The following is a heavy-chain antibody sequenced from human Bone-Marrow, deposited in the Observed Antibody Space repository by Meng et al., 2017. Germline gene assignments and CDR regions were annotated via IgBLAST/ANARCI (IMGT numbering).Heavy chain of an antibody. CDR2: MDPNIRNP. V-gene: IGHV1-8*01. CDR3: ARGRYSSGWYPPWFDP. J-gene: IGHJ5*02. CDR1: GYSFTAFA. D-gene: IGHD6-19*01. Sequence: LVERGSRVKNAVSLGKFSCKASGYSFTAFACNWLPQAPGQGLEWMGWMDPNIRNPGYAQKFQGRVTITRNTSISTAYMELSSLRSEDTAVYYCARGRYSSGWYPPWFDPWGQGTLVTVSS.